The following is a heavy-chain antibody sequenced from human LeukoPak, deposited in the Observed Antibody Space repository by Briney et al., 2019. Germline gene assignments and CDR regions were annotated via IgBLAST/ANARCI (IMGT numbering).Heavy chain of an antibody. J-gene: IGHJ4*02. V-gene: IGHV4-34*01. D-gene: IGHD3-10*01. Sequence: SETLSLTCAVYGGSFSGYYWSWIRQPPGKGLEWIGEINHSGSTNYNPPLKSRVTISVDTSKNQFSLKLSSVTAADTAVYYCARRCITMVRGAAVDYWGQGTLVTVSS. CDR3: ARRCITMVRGAAVDY. CDR1: GGSFSGYY. CDR2: INHSGST.